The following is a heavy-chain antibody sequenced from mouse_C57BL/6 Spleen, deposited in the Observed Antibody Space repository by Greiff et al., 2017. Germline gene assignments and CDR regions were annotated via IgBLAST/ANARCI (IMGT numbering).Heavy chain of an antibody. CDR3: AREGYYWYFDV. J-gene: IGHJ1*03. Sequence: EVQLVESEGGLVQPGSSLKLSCTASGFTFSDYYMAWVRPVPEKGLEWVAYINYDGSSNYYLDSLKSRFIISRDHAKNMLYLQMSSLKSEDTATYCWAREGYYWYFDVWGTGTTVTVSS. V-gene: IGHV5-16*01. CDR1: GFTFSDYY. CDR2: INYDGSSN.